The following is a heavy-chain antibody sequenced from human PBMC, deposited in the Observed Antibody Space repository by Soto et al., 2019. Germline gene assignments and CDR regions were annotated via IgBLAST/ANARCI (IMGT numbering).Heavy chain of an antibody. CDR2: LWYDGSNI. CDR1: GFTFSSYA. V-gene: IGHV3-33*01. CDR3: ARDVNDFWSGYLY. D-gene: IGHD3-3*01. J-gene: IGHJ4*02. Sequence: QVQLVESGGGVVQPGKSLRLSCTKSGFTFSSYAMHWVRQAPGKGLEWVAVLWYDGSNIQYADSVKGRFTISRDNSKSTVYMQMDSLRAEDTAVYYCARDVNDFWSGYLYWGQGTLVTVSS.